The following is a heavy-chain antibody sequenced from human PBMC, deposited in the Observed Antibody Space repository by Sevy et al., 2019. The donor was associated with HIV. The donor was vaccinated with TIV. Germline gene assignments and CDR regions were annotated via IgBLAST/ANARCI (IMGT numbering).Heavy chain of an antibody. CDR1: GFTFSSYW. Sequence: GGFLRLSCAASGFTFSSYWMSWVRQAPGKGLEWVANIKQDGSEKYYVDSVKGRFTISRDNAKNSLYLQMNSLRAEDTAVYYCARDARRVVPAANAYYYYYMDVWGKGTTVTVSS. CDR3: ARDARRVVPAANAYYYYYMDV. J-gene: IGHJ6*03. D-gene: IGHD2-2*01. CDR2: IKQDGSEK. V-gene: IGHV3-7*03.